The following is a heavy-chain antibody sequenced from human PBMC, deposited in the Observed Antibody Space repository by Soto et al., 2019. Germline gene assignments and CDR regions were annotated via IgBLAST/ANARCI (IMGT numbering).Heavy chain of an antibody. Sequence: ASVKASCKASRYAFTSYGISWVRQAPGQGLEWMGWISAYNGNTNYAQKLQGRVTMTTDTSTSTDYMELRSLRADDTAVYYCARAFIGLRDVDWSPNWFDPWGQGTRVTVSS. CDR3: ARAFIGLRDVDWSPNWFDP. V-gene: IGHV1-18*04. D-gene: IGHD3-9*01. CDR2: ISAYNGNT. J-gene: IGHJ5*02. CDR1: RYAFTSYG.